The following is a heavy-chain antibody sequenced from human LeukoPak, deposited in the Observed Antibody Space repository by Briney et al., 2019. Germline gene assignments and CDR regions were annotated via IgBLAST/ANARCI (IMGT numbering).Heavy chain of an antibody. V-gene: IGHV4-61*01. CDR2: IYYSGST. Sequence: PSETLSLTCTVSGGSISSSSYYWSWIRQPPGKGLEWIGYIYYSGSTNYNPSLKSRVTISVDTSKNQFSLKLSSVTAADTAVYYCARGVADIAAAGIGAEYFQHWGQGTLVTVSS. J-gene: IGHJ1*01. D-gene: IGHD6-13*01. CDR1: GGSISSSSYY. CDR3: ARGVADIAAAGIGAEYFQH.